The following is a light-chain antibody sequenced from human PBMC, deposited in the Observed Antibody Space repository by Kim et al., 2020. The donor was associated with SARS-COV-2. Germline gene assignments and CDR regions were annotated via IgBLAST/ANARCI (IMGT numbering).Light chain of an antibody. CDR2: YDS. CDR3: QVWDSSSDPWV. CDR1: NIGSKS. V-gene: IGLV3-21*04. J-gene: IGLJ3*02. Sequence: PGKTARITCGGNNIGSKSVHWYQQKPGQAPVLVIYYDSDRPSGIPERFSGSNSGNTATLTISRVEAGDEADYYCQVWDSSSDPWVFGGGTQLTVL.